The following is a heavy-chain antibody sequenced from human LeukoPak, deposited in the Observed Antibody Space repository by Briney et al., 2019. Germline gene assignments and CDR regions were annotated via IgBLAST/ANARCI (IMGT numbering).Heavy chain of an antibody. CDR1: GGSFSGYY. J-gene: IGHJ4*02. Sequence: SETLSLTCAAYGGSFSGYYWSWIRQPPGKGLEWIGEINHSGSTNYNPSLKSRVTISVDTSKNQFSLKLSSVTAADTAVYYCARGRLRYFDWLPPHIYPKYYFDYWGQGTLVTVSS. CDR3: ARGRLRYFDWLPPHIYPKYYFDY. D-gene: IGHD3-9*01. CDR2: INHSGST. V-gene: IGHV4-34*01.